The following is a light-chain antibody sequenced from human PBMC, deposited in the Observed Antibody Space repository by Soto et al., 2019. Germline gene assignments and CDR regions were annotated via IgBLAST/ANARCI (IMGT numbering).Light chain of an antibody. V-gene: IGKV1-5*03. J-gene: IGKJ4*01. CDR3: QQYESYPLT. CDR2: KAA. CDR1: QSISVW. Sequence: DIQMTQSPSTLSASVGDRVTITCRASQSISVWLAWYQQKPGKAPKLLIYKAATLESGVPSRFSGSGSGTEFSLTITSLQPDDFATYYCQQYESYPLTFGGGTKVEI.